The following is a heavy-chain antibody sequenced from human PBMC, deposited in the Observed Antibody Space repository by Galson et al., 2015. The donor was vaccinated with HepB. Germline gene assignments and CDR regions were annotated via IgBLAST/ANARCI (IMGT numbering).Heavy chain of an antibody. CDR1: GYTFINYY. V-gene: IGHV1-46*01. CDR3: ARGEHGFDF. CDR2: INRNVGTT. Sequence: SVKVSCKASGYTFINYYMHWVRQAPGQGLGWMGVINRNVGTTNYAQKFQGRVTMTRDTSTNTVYMELSSLRFDDTAVYYCARGEHGFDFWGQGTMVTVSS. J-gene: IGHJ3*01.